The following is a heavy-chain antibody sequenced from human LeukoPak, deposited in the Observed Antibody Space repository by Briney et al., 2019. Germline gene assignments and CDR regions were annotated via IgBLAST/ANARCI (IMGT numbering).Heavy chain of an antibody. J-gene: IGHJ4*02. Sequence: GASVKVSCKASGYTFSSYAISWVRQAPGQGLEWMGWISAYNGNTKYAQNLQGRVIMTTDTSTNTAYMELRSLRSDDTAVYYCARDSYDDYWGQGTLVTVSS. CDR2: ISAYNGNT. CDR3: ARDSYDDY. D-gene: IGHD5-18*01. CDR1: GYTFSSYA. V-gene: IGHV1-18*01.